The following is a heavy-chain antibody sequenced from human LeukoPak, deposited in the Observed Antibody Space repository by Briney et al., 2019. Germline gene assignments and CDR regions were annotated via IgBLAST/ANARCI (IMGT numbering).Heavy chain of an antibody. CDR1: RFTFSSYA. CDR3: ARVLRYCSGGNCYSGGLGYMDV. D-gene: IGHD2-15*01. CDR2: ISRSGSTK. V-gene: IGHV3-48*04. J-gene: IGHJ6*03. Sequence: GGSLRLSCAASRFTFSSYAMSWVRQAPGKGLEWVSSISRSGSTKYYADSVKGRFTISRDNAKNSLFLQMSSLRAEDTAVYYCARVLRYCSGGNCYSGGLGYMDVWGKGTTVTISS.